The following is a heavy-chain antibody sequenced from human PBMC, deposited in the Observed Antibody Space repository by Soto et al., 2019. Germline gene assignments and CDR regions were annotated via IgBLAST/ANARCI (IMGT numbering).Heavy chain of an antibody. Sequence: GGSLRLSCAASGFTFSSYSMNWVRQAPGKGLEWVSSISSSSSYIYYADSVKGRFTISRDNAKNSLYLQMNSLRDEDTVVYYCARDRGQKAAAGPLRWYYGMDVWGQGTTVTVSS. CDR3: ARDRGQKAAAGPLRWYYGMDV. CDR2: ISSSSSYI. CDR1: GFTFSSYS. V-gene: IGHV3-21*01. J-gene: IGHJ6*02. D-gene: IGHD6-13*01.